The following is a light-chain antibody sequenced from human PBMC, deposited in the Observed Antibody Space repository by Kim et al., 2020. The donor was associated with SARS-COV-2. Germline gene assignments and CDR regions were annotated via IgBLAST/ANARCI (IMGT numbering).Light chain of an antibody. J-gene: IGKJ2*01. Sequence: SASSYDRVYFTGRASQSIGNYVNWYQQKPGKAPKLLIYASSRLQSGVPSRFSGSKYGTDFILTISGLQHEDSATYYCQQSHSAPFSFGQGTKLEI. CDR3: QQSHSAPFS. CDR1: QSIGNY. V-gene: IGKV1-39*01. CDR2: ASS.